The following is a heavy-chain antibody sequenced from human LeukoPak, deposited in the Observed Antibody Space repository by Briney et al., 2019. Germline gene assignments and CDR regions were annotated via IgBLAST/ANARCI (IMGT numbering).Heavy chain of an antibody. D-gene: IGHD5-18*01. Sequence: GGSLRLSCAASGFTFSTFAMSWVRQAPGKGLEWVSAISGSGGSTYYADSVKGRFTISRHNSKNTLYLQMNSLRAEETAVYYCARQYSYGPEGYYFDYWGQGTLVTVSS. V-gene: IGHV3-23*01. CDR1: GFTFSTFA. J-gene: IGHJ4*02. CDR3: ARQYSYGPEGYYFDY. CDR2: ISGSGGST.